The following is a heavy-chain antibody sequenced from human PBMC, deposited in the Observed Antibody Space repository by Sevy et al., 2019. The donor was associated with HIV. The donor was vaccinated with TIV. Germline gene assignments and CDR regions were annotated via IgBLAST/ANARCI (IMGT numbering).Heavy chain of an antibody. CDR3: ARDPYDSGGYYFTGY. D-gene: IGHD3-22*01. Sequence: SEILSLTCSVSGDSISISYWSWIRQPAGKGLEWVGHIYSSGSTNYNPSLKSRVSMSVDTSKKQFSLKLSSVTAADTAVYYCARDPYDSGGYYFTGYWGQGTLVTVSS. V-gene: IGHV4-4*07. CDR1: GDSISISY. CDR2: IYSSGST. J-gene: IGHJ4*02.